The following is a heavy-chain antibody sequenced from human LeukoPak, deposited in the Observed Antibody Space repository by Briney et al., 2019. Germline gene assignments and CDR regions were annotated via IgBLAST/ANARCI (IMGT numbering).Heavy chain of an antibody. D-gene: IGHD6-19*01. V-gene: IGHV1-69*13. J-gene: IGHJ4*02. CDR1: GGTLSSYA. CDR3: AISSGWSRPFDY. Sequence: GASVKVSCKASGGTLSSYAISWVRQAPGQGLEWMGGIIPIFGTANYAQKFQGRVTITADESTSTAYMELSSLRSEDTAVYYCAISSGWSRPFDYWGQGTLVTVSS. CDR2: IIPIFGTA.